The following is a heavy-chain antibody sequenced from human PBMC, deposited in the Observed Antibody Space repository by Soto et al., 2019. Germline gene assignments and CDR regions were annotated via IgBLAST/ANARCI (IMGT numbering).Heavy chain of an antibody. CDR1: GGSFSGYY. CDR3: ARVSRDGYNPLDY. V-gene: IGHV4-34*01. Sequence: SETLSLTCAVYGGSFSGYYWSWIRQPPGKGLEWIGEINHSGSTNYNPSLKSRVTISVDTSKNQFSLKLSSVTAADTAVYYCARVSRDGYNPLDYWGQGTLVTVS. D-gene: IGHD5-12*01. CDR2: INHSGST. J-gene: IGHJ4*02.